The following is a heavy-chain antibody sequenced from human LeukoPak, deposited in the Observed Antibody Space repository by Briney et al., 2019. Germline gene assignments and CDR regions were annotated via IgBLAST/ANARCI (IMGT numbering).Heavy chain of an antibody. Sequence: PGGSLRLSCAASGFTFSNAWMSWVRQAPGKGLEWVGRIKSKTDGGTTDYAAPVKGRFTISRDDSKNTLYLQMNSLKTEDTAVYYCTTDRGTLYGSGSSPSFDYWGQGTLVTVSS. CDR2: IKSKTDGGTT. D-gene: IGHD3-10*01. CDR3: TTDRGTLYGSGSSPSFDY. V-gene: IGHV3-15*01. CDR1: GFTFSNAW. J-gene: IGHJ4*02.